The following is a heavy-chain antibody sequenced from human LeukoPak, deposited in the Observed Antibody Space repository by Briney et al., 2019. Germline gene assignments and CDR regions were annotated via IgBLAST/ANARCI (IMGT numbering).Heavy chain of an antibody. CDR2: MNPNSGNT. D-gene: IGHD3-16*01. V-gene: IGHV1-8*01. CDR1: GYTFTSYD. J-gene: IGHJ4*02. Sequence: ASVKVSCKASGYTFTSYDINWVRQATGQGLEWMGWMNPNSGNTGYAQKFQGRATMTRNTSISTAYMELSSLRSEDTAVYYCARGLFYDYVWGVIDYWGQGTLVTVSS. CDR3: ARGLFYDYVWGVIDY.